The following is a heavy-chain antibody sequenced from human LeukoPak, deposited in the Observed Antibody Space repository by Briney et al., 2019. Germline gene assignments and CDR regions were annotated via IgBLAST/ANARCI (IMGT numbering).Heavy chain of an antibody. CDR3: ARSVIWFGELLPGPHFDY. CDR2: IYTSGST. Sequence: SETLSLTCTVSGGSISSYYWSWIRQPAGKGLEWIGRIYTSGSTNYNPSLKSRVTMSVDASKNQFSLKLSSVTAADTAVYYCARSVIWFGELLPGPHFDYWGQGTLVTVSS. V-gene: IGHV4-4*07. J-gene: IGHJ4*02. D-gene: IGHD3-10*01. CDR1: GGSISSYY.